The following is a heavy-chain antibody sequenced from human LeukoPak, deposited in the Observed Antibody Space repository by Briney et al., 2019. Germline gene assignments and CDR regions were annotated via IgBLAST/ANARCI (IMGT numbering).Heavy chain of an antibody. CDR3: GRDLNWGAFDI. CDR1: GFTFSSYW. D-gene: IGHD7-27*01. CDR2: IGPSGDNT. Sequence: PGGSLRLSCAASGFTFSSYWMHWVRQAPGKGLEWVSGIGPSGDNTYYADSVKGRFTISRDNSRNTVLLQMNSLTAEDTAVYYCGRDLNWGAFDIRGQGAMVTVSS. V-gene: IGHV3-23*01. J-gene: IGHJ3*02.